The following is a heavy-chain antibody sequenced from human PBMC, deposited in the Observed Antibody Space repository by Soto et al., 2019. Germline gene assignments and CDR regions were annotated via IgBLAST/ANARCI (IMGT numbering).Heavy chain of an antibody. J-gene: IGHJ3*02. V-gene: IGHV3-21*01. CDR3: ARDLADDILTGYSPGAFAI. Sequence: EVQLVESGGGLVKPGGSLRLSCAASGFTFSSYSMNWVRQAPGKGLEWVSSISSSSSYIYYADSVKGRFTISRDNAKNSLYLQMNRLRAEDTAVYYCARDLADDILTGYSPGAFAIWGQGTMVTVSS. CDR2: ISSSSSYI. D-gene: IGHD3-9*01. CDR1: GFTFSSYS.